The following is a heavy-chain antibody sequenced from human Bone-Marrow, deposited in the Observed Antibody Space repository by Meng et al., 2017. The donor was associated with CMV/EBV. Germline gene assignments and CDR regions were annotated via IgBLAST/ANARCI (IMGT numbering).Heavy chain of an antibody. Sequence: GESLKISCVASGFTFSSYAMHWVRQAPGKGLEWVAVISYDGSNKYYADSVKGRFTISRDNSKNTLYLQMNSLRAEDTAVYYCARDTLAFDIWGQGTMVTVSS. CDR3: ARDTLAFDI. J-gene: IGHJ3*02. V-gene: IGHV3-30-3*01. D-gene: IGHD3-16*01. CDR2: ISYDGSNK. CDR1: GFTFSSYA.